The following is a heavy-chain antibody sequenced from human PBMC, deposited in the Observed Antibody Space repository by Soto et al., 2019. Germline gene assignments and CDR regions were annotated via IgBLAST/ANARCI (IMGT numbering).Heavy chain of an antibody. V-gene: IGHV3-23*01. CDR1: GXPFSSYA. Sequence: GSLRVSSAASGXPFSSYAMSWVRQAPGKGLEWVSAISGSGGSTYYADSVKGRFTISRDNSKNTLYMQMNSLRAEDTAVYYCAKVGAEDIVVVPAVYGMDVWGQGTTVTVSS. D-gene: IGHD2-2*01. J-gene: IGHJ6*02. CDR2: ISGSGGST. CDR3: AKVGAEDIVVVPAVYGMDV.